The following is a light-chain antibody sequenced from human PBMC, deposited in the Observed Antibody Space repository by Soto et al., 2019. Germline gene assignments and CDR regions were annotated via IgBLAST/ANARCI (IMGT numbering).Light chain of an antibody. J-gene: IGKJ1*01. CDR3: QQSYSAART. V-gene: IGKV1-39*01. CDR1: QRISSY. Sequence: DIQMTQSPSSLSASVGDRVTITCRASQRISSYLNWYQQKPGKAPKILIYAASNLQSGVPSRFSGSGSGTDFTLTISSLQPEDFATYYCQQSYSAARTFGQGTKVEIK. CDR2: AAS.